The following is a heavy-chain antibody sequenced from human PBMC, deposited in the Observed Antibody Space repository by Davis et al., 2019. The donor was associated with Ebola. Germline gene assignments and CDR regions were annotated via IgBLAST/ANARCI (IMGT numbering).Heavy chain of an antibody. V-gene: IGHV1-3*01. CDR3: ARGYSSSHDYYYYGMDV. CDR1: GYTLTSYA. J-gene: IGHJ6*02. D-gene: IGHD6-13*01. CDR2: INAGNGKT. Sequence: ASVKVSCKASGYTLTSYAMHLVRQAPGQRLEWMGWINAGNGKTKYSQKFQGRVTITRDTSASTAYMELSSLRSEDTAVYYCARGYSSSHDYYYYGMDVWGQGTTVTVSS.